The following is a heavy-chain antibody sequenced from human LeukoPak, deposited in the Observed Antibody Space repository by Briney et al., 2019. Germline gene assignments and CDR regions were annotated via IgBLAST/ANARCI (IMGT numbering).Heavy chain of an antibody. V-gene: IGHV3-53*01. CDR3: SLGVYYFDY. CDR2: TYSNGRT. CDR1: GFTVSSNY. Sequence: GGSLRPSCAASGFTVSSNYMSWVRQAPGKGLEWVSVTYSNGRTYYADSVKGRFTISRDNAKNSLYLQMNSLRAEDTAVYYCSLGVYYFDYWGQGTLVTVSS. J-gene: IGHJ4*02.